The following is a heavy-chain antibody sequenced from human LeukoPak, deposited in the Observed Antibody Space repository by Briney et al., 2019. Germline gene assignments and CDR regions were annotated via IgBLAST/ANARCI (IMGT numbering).Heavy chain of an antibody. V-gene: IGHV4-38-2*02. CDR1: GYSISSGYY. J-gene: IGHJ6*03. D-gene: IGHD3-10*01. CDR3: ARGRRALPNYYYYYYMDV. CDR2: IYHSGST. Sequence: SETLSLTCTVSGYSISSGYYWGWIRQPPGKGLEWIGSIYHSGSTYYNPSLKSRVTISVDTSKNQFSLKLSSVTAADTAVYYCARGRRALPNYYYYYYMDVWGKGTTVTVSS.